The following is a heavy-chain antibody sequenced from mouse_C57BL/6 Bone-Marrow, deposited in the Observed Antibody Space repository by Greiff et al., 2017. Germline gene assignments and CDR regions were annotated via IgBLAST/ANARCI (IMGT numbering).Heavy chain of an antibody. CDR2: IWRGGST. J-gene: IGHJ4*01. CDR3: AKGGVTRYYYAMDY. CDR1: GFSLTSYG. Sequence: VQGVESGPGLVQPSQSLSITCTVSGFSLTSYGVHWVRQSPGKGLEWLGVIWRGGSTDYNAAFMSRLSITKDNSKSHVFFKMNSLQADDTAIYYCAKGGVTRYYYAMDYWGQGTSVTVSS. V-gene: IGHV2-5*01. D-gene: IGHD2-5*01.